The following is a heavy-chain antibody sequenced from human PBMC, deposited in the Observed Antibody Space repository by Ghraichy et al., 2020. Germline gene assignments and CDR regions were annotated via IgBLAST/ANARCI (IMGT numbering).Heavy chain of an antibody. J-gene: IGHJ4*02. CDR1: RFTFSNYA. Sequence: GGSLRLSCTVSRFTFSNYAMSWVRQAPGKGLEWVAGISGSGGGTRYADSVKGRFSITRDNSKNTLYLQMTSLRADDTAVYYCAKDRTNPDISMIVVVVSGCFDNWGQGTLVTVSS. CDR3: AKDRTNPDISMIVVVVSGCFDN. D-gene: IGHD3-22*01. V-gene: IGHV3-23*01. CDR2: ISGSGGGT.